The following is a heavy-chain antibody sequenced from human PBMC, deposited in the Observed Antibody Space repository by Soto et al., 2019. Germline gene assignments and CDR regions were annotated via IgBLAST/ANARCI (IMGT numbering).Heavy chain of an antibody. CDR1: GGSFSGYY. D-gene: IGHD4-4*01. CDR2: INHSGST. J-gene: IGHJ4*02. V-gene: IGHV4-34*01. Sequence: SETLSLTCAVYGGSFSGYYWSWIRQPPGKGLEWIGEINHSGSTNYNPSLKSRVTISVDTSKNQISLKLSSVTAADTAVYYCARQLHYSKTYDYWGQGTLVTVSS. CDR3: ARQLHYSKTYDY.